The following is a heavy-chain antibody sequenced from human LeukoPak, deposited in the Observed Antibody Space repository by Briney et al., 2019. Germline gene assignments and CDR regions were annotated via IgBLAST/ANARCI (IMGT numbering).Heavy chain of an antibody. V-gene: IGHV3-23*01. CDR1: GFTFSSYA. J-gene: IGHJ4*02. Sequence: GGSLRLSCAASGFTFSSYAMSWVRQAPGKGLERVSAISGSGGSTYYADSVKGRFTISRDNSKNTLYLQMNSLRAEDTAVYYCARDPDALYYFDYWGQGTLVTVSS. CDR2: ISGSGGST. CDR3: ARDPDALYYFDY.